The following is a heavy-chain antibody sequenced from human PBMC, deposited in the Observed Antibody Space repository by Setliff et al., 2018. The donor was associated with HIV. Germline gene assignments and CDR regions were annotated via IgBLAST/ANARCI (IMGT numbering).Heavy chain of an antibody. D-gene: IGHD2-15*01. CDR1: GYSFTNYG. V-gene: IGHV1-18*01. CDR3: ARDDVGYCSGGSCYHLFDTFDI. J-gene: IGHJ3*02. Sequence: ASVKVSCKASGYSFTNYGISWVRQAPGQGLEWMGWISSYNDNTNYALNLQGRVTMTTDTSPSTAYMELRSLRSDDTAVYYCARDDVGYCSGGSCYHLFDTFDIWGQGTVVTVSS. CDR2: ISSYNDNT.